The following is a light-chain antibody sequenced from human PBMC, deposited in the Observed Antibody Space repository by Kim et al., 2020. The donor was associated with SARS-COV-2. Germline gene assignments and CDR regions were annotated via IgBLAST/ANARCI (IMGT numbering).Light chain of an antibody. CDR1: QSVSSN. V-gene: IGKV3-15*01. CDR2: GAS. Sequence: EIVMTQSPATLSVSPGERATLSCRASQSVSSNLAWYQQKPGQAPRLLIYGASSRATGVPARFSGSGSGTEVTLTISSLQSEDFAVYYCQQYGNWPPNTFGQGTKLEI. J-gene: IGKJ2*01. CDR3: QQYGNWPPNT.